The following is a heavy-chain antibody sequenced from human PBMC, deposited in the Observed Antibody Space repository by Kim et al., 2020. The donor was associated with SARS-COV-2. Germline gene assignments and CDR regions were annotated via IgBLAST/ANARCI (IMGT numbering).Heavy chain of an antibody. CDR3: ARDDSSSWQGAFDI. D-gene: IGHD6-13*01. V-gene: IGHV3-30*04. Sequence: GGSLRLSCAASGFTFSKYAMHWVRQAPGKGLEWAAVISYDGSNKYYADSVKSRFTISRDNSKNTLYLQMNSLRHEDTAVHYCARDDSSSWQGAFDIWGQGTMVTVSS. CDR1: GFTFSKYA. CDR2: ISYDGSNK. J-gene: IGHJ3*02.